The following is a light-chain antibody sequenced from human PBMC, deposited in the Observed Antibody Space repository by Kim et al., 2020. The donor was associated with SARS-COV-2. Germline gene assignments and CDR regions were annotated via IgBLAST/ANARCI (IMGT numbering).Light chain of an antibody. CDR3: QQYDKWPLT. Sequence: SVSPGQRATLPCRASQSANSNLAWYQQKPGQAPRLLIYGASTRATDIPARFSGSGSGTDFTLTISCLQSEDFAVYYCQQYDKWPLTFGGGTKLEI. CDR1: QSANSN. V-gene: IGKV3-15*01. CDR2: GAS. J-gene: IGKJ4*01.